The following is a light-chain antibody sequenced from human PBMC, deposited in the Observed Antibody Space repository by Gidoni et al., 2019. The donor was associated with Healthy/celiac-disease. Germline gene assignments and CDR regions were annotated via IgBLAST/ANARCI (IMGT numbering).Light chain of an antibody. CDR2: AAS. J-gene: IGKJ3*01. CDR1: QGISRY. CDR3: QQYYSFPFT. Sequence: VVCMTQSPSLLAASTGDRVTISCRMSQGISRYLAWYQLKPGKAPELLIDAASTLQSGVPSRFSGSGSGKDLTLTISCLESEDFATYYWQQYYSFPFTFGPGTKVDIK. V-gene: IGKV1D-8*01.